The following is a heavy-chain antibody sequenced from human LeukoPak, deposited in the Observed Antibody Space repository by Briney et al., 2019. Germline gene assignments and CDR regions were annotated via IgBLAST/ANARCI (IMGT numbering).Heavy chain of an antibody. CDR2: LSGSGGDT. Sequence: GGSLRLSCAASGFTFSRHAMSWVRQAPGKGLEWVSSLSGSGGDTYYAESVKGRFTISRDNSKNTVYLQMNSLRAEDTAVYYCAKEQGSSWSRSFDYWGQGTLVTVSS. CDR1: GFTFSRHA. V-gene: IGHV3-23*01. CDR3: AKEQGSSWSRSFDY. J-gene: IGHJ4*02. D-gene: IGHD6-13*01.